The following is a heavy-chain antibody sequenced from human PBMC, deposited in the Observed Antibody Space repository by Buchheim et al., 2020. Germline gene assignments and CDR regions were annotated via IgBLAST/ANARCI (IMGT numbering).Heavy chain of an antibody. CDR2: ISYDGSDK. Sequence: QVQLVESGGGVVQPGRSLRLSCAASGFTFSYYGMHWVRQAPGKGLEWVALISYDGSDKYYGDSVKGRFTISRDNSKNTLYLQMNSLRAEDTAVYYCAKEGFKGYRSGRGGKSYFDYWGQGTL. CDR1: GFTFSYYG. J-gene: IGHJ4*02. CDR3: AKEGFKGYRSGRGGKSYFDY. V-gene: IGHV3-30*18. D-gene: IGHD5-18*01.